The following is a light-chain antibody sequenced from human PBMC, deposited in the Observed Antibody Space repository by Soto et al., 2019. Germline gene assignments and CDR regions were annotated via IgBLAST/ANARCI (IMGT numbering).Light chain of an antibody. Sequence: QSALTQPASVSGSPGQSITISCTGTSSDVGNYNLVSWYQQYPGKAPKLMIYEGGKRPSGVYNRFSGSKSGNKASLTISGLQAEDEADYYCCSFSLRSTLIFGGGTQLTVL. V-gene: IGLV2-23*01. CDR3: CSFSLRSTLI. CDR2: EGG. J-gene: IGLJ2*01. CDR1: SSDVGNYNL.